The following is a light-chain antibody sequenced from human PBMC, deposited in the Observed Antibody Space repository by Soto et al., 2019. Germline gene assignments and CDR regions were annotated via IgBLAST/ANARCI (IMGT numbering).Light chain of an antibody. Sequence: IVMTQSPASLAVSLCERATINCKPRQSVLYSSNNKNYLAWYQQKPGQPPKLLIYWASTRESGVPDRFSGSGSGTEFNLTISSLKSEDLAVYYCQQYNRGPVTFGQGTKVDIK. CDR1: QSVLYSSNNKNY. CDR3: QQYNRGPVT. CDR2: WAS. V-gene: IGKV4-1*01. J-gene: IGKJ1*01.